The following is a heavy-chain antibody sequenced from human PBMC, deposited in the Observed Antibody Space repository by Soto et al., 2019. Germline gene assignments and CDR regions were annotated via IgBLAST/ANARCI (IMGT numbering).Heavy chain of an antibody. J-gene: IGHJ4*02. CDR1: GGSISSGGYY. CDR3: ARVQREPRELPSIVVVPAAYYFDY. V-gene: IGHV4-31*03. D-gene: IGHD2-2*01. CDR2: IYYSGST. Sequence: SETLSLTCTVSGGSISSGGYYWSWIRQHPGKGLEWIGYIYYSGSTYYNPSLKSRVTISVDTSKNQFSLKLSSVTAADTAVYYCARVQREPRELPSIVVVPAAYYFDYWGQGTLVTVSS.